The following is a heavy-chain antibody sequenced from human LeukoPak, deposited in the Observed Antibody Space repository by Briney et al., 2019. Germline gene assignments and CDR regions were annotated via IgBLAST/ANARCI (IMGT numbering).Heavy chain of an antibody. D-gene: IGHD3-3*01. V-gene: IGHV3-21*01. J-gene: IGHJ4*02. CDR1: GFTFSSYS. CDR2: ISSSSSYI. Sequence: GGSLRLSCAASGFTFSSYSMSWVRQAPGKGLEWVSSISSSSSYIYYADSVKGRFTISRDNAKNSLYLQMNSLRAEDTAVYYCAKGPIFRVVMSTFDYWGQGTLVTVSS. CDR3: AKGPIFRVVMSTFDY.